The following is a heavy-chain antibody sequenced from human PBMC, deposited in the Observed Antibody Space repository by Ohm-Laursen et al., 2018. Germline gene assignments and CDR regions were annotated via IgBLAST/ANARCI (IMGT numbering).Heavy chain of an antibody. CDR3: ARGSLNGLDV. V-gene: IGHV3-23*01. Sequence: GSLRLSCAASGFTFSNSAMSWVRQAPGKGLEWVAAIIGSGGVTQYAASVKGRFTISRDNSNNTLYLQMNSLRAEDTAVYYCARGSLNGLDVWGQGTTVTVSS. D-gene: IGHD3-16*01. CDR1: GFTFSNSA. CDR2: IIGSGGVT. J-gene: IGHJ6*02.